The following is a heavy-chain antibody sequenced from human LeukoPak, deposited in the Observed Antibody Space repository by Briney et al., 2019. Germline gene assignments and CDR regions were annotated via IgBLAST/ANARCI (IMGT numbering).Heavy chain of an antibody. CDR3: ARDLAYSGYLYDY. V-gene: IGHV4-39*07. J-gene: IGHJ4*02. CDR1: GGSISSGNYY. Sequence: SETLSLTCTVSGGSISSGNYYWGWIRQPPGKGLEWIGSIYHSGSTYYNPSLKSRVTISVDTSKNQFSLKLSSVTAADTAVYYCARDLAYSGYLYDYWGQGTLVTVSS. D-gene: IGHD5-12*01. CDR2: IYHSGST.